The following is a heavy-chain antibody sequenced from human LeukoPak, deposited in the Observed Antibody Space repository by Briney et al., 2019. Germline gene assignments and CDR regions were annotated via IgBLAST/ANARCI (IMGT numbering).Heavy chain of an antibody. CDR2: FDPEDGET. V-gene: IGHV1-24*01. CDR3: AKDYRLYYGSGSFLDY. J-gene: IGHJ4*02. Sequence: ASVKVSCKVSGYTLTELSMHWVRQAPGKGLEWMGGFDPEDGETIYAQKFQGRVTMTEDTSTDTAYMELSSLRSEDTAVYYCAKDYRLYYGSGSFLDYWGQGTLVTVSS. D-gene: IGHD3-10*01. CDR1: GYTLTELS.